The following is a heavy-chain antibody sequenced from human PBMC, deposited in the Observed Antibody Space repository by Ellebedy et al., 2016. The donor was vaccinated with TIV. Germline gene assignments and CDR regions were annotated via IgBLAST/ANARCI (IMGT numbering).Heavy chain of an antibody. CDR1: GYTFTNYY. CDR3: AREGVLAAMYNWFDP. Sequence: ASVKVSCKASGYTFTNYYMHWVRQAPGQGLEWMGIINPSGGSTTYAQKLQGRVTVTRDTSTSTVYMELSSLRSDDTAVYYCAREGVLAAMYNWFDPWGQGTLSPSPQ. V-gene: IGHV1-46*04. CDR2: INPSGGST. J-gene: IGHJ5*02. D-gene: IGHD2-2*01.